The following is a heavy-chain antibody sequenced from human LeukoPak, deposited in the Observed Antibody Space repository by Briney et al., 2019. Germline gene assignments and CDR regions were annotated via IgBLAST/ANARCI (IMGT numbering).Heavy chain of an antibody. CDR1: GFTFSSYT. CDR3: AKRLFDY. Sequence: GGSLRLSCAASGFTFSSYTMNWVRQAPGKGLEWVSSISSSSSYIYYADSVKGRFTISRDNSKNTLYLQMNSLRAEDTAVYYCAKRLFDYWGQGTLVTVSS. V-gene: IGHV3-21*04. J-gene: IGHJ4*02. CDR2: ISSSSSYI.